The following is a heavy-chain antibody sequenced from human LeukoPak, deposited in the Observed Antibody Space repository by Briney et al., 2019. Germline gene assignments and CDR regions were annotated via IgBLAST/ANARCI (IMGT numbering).Heavy chain of an antibody. V-gene: IGHV3-21*01. J-gene: IGHJ3*02. CDR1: GFTFTSYS. D-gene: IGHD1-26*01. CDR2: ISSGGSTI. CDR3: ARSAVGKAFDI. Sequence: PGGSLRLSCVASGFTFTSYSMSWVRQAPGKGLEWVAVISSGGSTIYYADSVEGRFIISKDNTKKTLYLQLNSLRDEDTAVFYCARSAVGKAFDIWGKGKMVTVSS.